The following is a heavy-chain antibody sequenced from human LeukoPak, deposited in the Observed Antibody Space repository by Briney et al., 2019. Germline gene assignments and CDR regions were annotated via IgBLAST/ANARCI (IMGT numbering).Heavy chain of an antibody. CDR1: GFTFSSYA. D-gene: IGHD4-23*01. CDR3: AKAFGNSDDYYYYMDV. J-gene: IGHJ6*03. Sequence: GGSLRLSCAASGFTFSSYAMRWVRQAPGKGLQWVSTISGSAGSAYYADSVRGRLTISRDNSKNTLSLQMNSLRAEDTAIYYCAKAFGNSDDYYYYMDVWGKGTTVTVSS. V-gene: IGHV3-23*01. CDR2: ISGSAGSA.